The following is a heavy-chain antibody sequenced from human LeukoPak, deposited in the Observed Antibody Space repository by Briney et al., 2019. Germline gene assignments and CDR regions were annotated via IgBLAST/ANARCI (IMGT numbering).Heavy chain of an antibody. CDR2: IIPIFGTA. CDR1: GGTFSSYA. V-gene: IGHV1-69*13. J-gene: IGHJ3*02. CDR3: PSSMFRGAPVAFDI. Sequence: SVKVSCKASGGTFSSYAISWVRQAPGQGLEWMGGIIPIFGTANYAQKFQGRVTVTADESTSTAYMEPSSLRSEDTAGYYCPSSMFRGAPVAFDIWGQGTMVTVSS. D-gene: IGHD3-10*01.